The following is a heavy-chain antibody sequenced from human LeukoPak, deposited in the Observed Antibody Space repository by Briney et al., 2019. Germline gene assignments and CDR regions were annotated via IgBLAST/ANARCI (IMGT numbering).Heavy chain of an antibody. CDR1: GGSISSYY. J-gene: IGHJ4*02. Sequence: PSETLSLTCTVSGGSISSYYWSWIRQPPGKGLEWIGYIYYSGSTNYNPSLKSRLTISVDTSKNQFSLKLSSVTAADTAVYYCARAYGDYPFDYWGQGTLVTASS. D-gene: IGHD4-17*01. CDR2: IYYSGST. V-gene: IGHV4-59*01. CDR3: ARAYGDYPFDY.